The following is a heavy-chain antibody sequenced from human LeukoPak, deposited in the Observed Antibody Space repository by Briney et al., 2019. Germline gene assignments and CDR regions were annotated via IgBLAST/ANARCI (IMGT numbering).Heavy chain of an antibody. J-gene: IGHJ3*02. CDR3: ARGNAYDSSGYWFDI. CDR1: GGSISSYH. D-gene: IGHD3-22*01. CDR2: IYYSGIT. V-gene: IGHV4-59*01. Sequence: SETLSLTCTVSGGSISSYHWSCIRQPPGKGLEWIGYIYYSGITKYNPSLKSRVTISVDTSKNQFPLKLSSVTAADTAVYYCARGNAYDSSGYWFDIWGQGTMVTVSS.